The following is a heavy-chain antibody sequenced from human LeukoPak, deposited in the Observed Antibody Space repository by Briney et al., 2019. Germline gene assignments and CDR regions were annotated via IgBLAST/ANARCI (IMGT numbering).Heavy chain of an antibody. CDR2: IKQDGSEI. CDR1: GFTFSTSW. Sequence: GGSLRLSCAASGFTFSTSWMSWVRQAPGKRLEWVANIKQDGSEIYYVDSVRGRFTISRDNAENSVSLQMNSLRAEDTAVYYCARSGRYYPDWGQGTLVTVSS. V-gene: IGHV3-7*01. D-gene: IGHD1-26*01. CDR3: ARSGRYYPD. J-gene: IGHJ4*02.